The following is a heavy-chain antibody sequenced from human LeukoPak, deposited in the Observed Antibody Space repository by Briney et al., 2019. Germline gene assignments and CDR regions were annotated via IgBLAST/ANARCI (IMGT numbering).Heavy chain of an antibody. CDR2: INPNSGGT. CDR1: GYTFTGYY. CDR3: ARGITGTTYYGMDV. J-gene: IGHJ6*02. V-gene: IGHV1-2*04. D-gene: IGHD1-7*01. Sequence: ASVKVSCKASGYTFTGYYMHWVRQAPGQGLEWMVWINPNSGGTNYAQKFQGWVTMTRATSISTAYMELSRLRSDDTAVYYCARGITGTTYYGMDVWGQGTTVTVSS.